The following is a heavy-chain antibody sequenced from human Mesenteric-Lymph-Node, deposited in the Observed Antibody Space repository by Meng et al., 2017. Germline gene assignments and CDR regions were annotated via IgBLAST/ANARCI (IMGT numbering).Heavy chain of an antibody. D-gene: IGHD3/OR15-3a*01. CDR3: AIHIGIIGQRGFDY. V-gene: IGHV4-4*02. CDR2: IHHSGAS. CDR1: GGSITPHW. Sequence: QVPLQDAGRGPVKPSGTRSLTCAGSGGSITPHWWSWVRQPPGKGLEWSGEIHHSGASHYSPSLKSRVIISVDTSKNQLSLKLTSVTAADTAVYYCAIHIGIIGQRGFDYWGQGTLVTVSS. J-gene: IGHJ4*02.